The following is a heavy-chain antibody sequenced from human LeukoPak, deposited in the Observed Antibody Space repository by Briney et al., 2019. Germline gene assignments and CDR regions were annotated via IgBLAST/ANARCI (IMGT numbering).Heavy chain of an antibody. CDR3: ARVPDIVVVVAATPFLDY. D-gene: IGHD2-15*01. CDR2: ISACNGNT. J-gene: IGHJ4*02. Sequence: ASVKVSCKASGYTFTSYGISWVRQAPGQGLEWMGWISACNGNTNYAQKLQGRVTMTRDTSISTAYMELSRLRSDDTAVYYCARVPDIVVVVAATPFLDYWGQGTLVTVSS. CDR1: GYTFTSYG. V-gene: IGHV1-18*01.